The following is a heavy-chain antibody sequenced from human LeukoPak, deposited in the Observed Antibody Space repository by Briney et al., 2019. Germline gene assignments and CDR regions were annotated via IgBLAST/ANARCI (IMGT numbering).Heavy chain of an antibody. Sequence: ASETLSLTCTVSGGSISSYHWSWIRQPPGKGLEWIGYIYNNGNTYYNPSLKSRVTMSVDTSKNHFSLRLSSVTTADTAVYYCASDHNSGSYRLDYWGQGTLVTVSS. CDR3: ASDHNSGSYRLDY. D-gene: IGHD3-10*01. V-gene: IGHV4-59*01. CDR2: IYNNGNT. J-gene: IGHJ4*02. CDR1: GGSISSYH.